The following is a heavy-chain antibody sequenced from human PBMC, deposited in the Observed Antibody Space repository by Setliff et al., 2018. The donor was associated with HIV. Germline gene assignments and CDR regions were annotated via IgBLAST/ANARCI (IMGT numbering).Heavy chain of an antibody. J-gene: IGHJ4*02. CDR3: ARQPRWLQFPRYFDY. V-gene: IGHV4-59*08. Sequence: KPSETLSFTCTVSHGSISPFYWSWMRQPPGKGLEWIGYIFYTGTTKYNPSLKSRVSMSVDVSKNQFSLKLSSVTAADTAVYYCARQPRWLQFPRYFDYWGQGTLVTVSS. CDR1: HGSISPFY. D-gene: IGHD5-12*01. CDR2: IFYTGTT.